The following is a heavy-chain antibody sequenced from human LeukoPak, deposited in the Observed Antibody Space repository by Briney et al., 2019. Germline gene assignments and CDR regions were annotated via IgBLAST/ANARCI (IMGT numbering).Heavy chain of an antibody. CDR1: GGSISSGDYY. D-gene: IGHD2-8*01. CDR2: IYYSGST. Sequence: SETLSLTCTVSGGSISSGDYYWSWIRQPPGKGLEWIGYIYYSGSTYYNPSLKSRVTISVDTSKNQFSLKLSSVTAADTAVYYCARVDIVLMVYQRGPGWFDPWGQGTLVTVSS. V-gene: IGHV4-30-4*08. CDR3: ARVDIVLMVYQRGPGWFDP. J-gene: IGHJ5*02.